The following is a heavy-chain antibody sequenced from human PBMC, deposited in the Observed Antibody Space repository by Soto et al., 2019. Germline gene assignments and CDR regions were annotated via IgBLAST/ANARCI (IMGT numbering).Heavy chain of an antibody. CDR1: GFTFNTYS. J-gene: IGHJ4*02. Sequence: QVQLEESGGGVVQPGRSLRLSCEASGFTFNTYSMHWVRQPPGKGLEWLAAIWYDGTQKYYADSVKGRFIISRDNSKKTLYLEMNSLKTEDTAVYYCNSGSYYSSIWGQGTLVTVSS. CDR3: NSGSYYSSI. V-gene: IGHV3-33*01. D-gene: IGHD1-26*01. CDR2: IWYDGTQK.